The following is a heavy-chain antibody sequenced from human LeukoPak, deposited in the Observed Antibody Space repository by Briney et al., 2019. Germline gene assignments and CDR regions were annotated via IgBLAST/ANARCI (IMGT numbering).Heavy chain of an antibody. J-gene: IGHJ6*02. CDR3: ARRPPL. Sequence: GGSLRLSCAASGFTFSSYEMNWVRQAPGKGLEWVSYISSSGTTTYYADSVKGRFTISRDNAKNSLYLQMNSLRVEDTAVYYRARRPPLWGRGTTVTVSS. CDR2: ISSSGTTT. V-gene: IGHV3-48*03. CDR1: GFTFSSYE.